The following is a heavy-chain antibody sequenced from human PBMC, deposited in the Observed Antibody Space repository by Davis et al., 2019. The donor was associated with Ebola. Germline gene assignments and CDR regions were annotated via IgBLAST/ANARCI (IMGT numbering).Heavy chain of an antibody. D-gene: IGHD3-22*01. CDR3: AKDDYYDSSGYLGRVGAFDI. CDR1: GFTFSSYA. V-gene: IGHV3-23*01. J-gene: IGHJ3*02. Sequence: GGSLRLSCAASGFTFSSYAMSWVRQAPGKGLEWVSAISGSGGSTYYADSVKGRFTISRDNSKNTLYLQMNSLRAEDTAVYYCAKDDYYDSSGYLGRVGAFDIWGQGTMVTVSS. CDR2: ISGSGGST.